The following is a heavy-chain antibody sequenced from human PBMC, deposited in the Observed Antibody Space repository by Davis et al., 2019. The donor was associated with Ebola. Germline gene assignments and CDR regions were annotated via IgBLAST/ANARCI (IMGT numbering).Heavy chain of an antibody. CDR2: ISAYNGNT. J-gene: IGHJ6*02. Sequence: ASVKVSCKASGYTFTSYGISWVRQAPGQGLEWMGWISAYNGNTNYAQKLQGRVTMTTDTSASTAYMELRSLRSDDTAVYFCARDALRFLEWQTKKNDYYYGMDVWGQGTTVTVSS. D-gene: IGHD3-3*01. CDR1: GYTFTSYG. V-gene: IGHV1-18*01. CDR3: ARDALRFLEWQTKKNDYYYGMDV.